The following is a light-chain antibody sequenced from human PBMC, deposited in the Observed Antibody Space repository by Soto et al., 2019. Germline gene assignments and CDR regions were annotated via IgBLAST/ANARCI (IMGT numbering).Light chain of an antibody. CDR2: DAS. J-gene: IGKJ1*01. V-gene: IGKV1-13*02. Sequence: AIQLTQSPSSLSASVGDRVTITCRASQGISSYLVWYQQKPGKAPKLLIYDASSLESGVPSRFSGSGSGTEFTLTISSLQPDDFATYYCQQYNSYWTFGQGTKVDIK. CDR1: QGISSY. CDR3: QQYNSYWT.